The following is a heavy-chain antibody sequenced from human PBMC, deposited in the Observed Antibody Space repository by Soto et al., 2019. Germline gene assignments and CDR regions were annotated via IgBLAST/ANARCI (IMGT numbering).Heavy chain of an antibody. J-gene: IGHJ6*03. CDR3: AKDLGTDDFWSAYYTYYYMDV. Sequence: EVQLLESGGGLVQPGGSLRLSCAASGFTFSSYALNWVRQAPGKGLEWVSVISGSGDNTYYADSVKGRFTISRDNSKNTLYLQMTSLSSEDPAVYYCAKDLGTDDFWSAYYTYYYMDVWGKGTTVTVSS. CDR1: GFTFSSYA. CDR2: ISGSGDNT. V-gene: IGHV3-23*01. D-gene: IGHD3-3*01.